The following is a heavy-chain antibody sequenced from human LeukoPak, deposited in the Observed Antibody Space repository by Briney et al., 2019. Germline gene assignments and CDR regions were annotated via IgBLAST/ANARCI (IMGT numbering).Heavy chain of an antibody. V-gene: IGHV4-59*01. J-gene: IGHJ3*02. CDR2: IYYSGST. CDR3: AREGGVIVGATSGAFDI. D-gene: IGHD1-26*01. Sequence: SETLSLTCTVSGGSISSYYWSWIRQPPGKGLEWIGYIYYSGSTNYNPSLKSRVTISVDTSKNQFSLKLSSVTAADTAVYYCAREGGVIVGATSGAFDIWGQGTMVTVSS. CDR1: GGSISSYY.